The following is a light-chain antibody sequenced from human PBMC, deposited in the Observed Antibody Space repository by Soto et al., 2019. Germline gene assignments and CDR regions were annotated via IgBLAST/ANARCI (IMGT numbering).Light chain of an antibody. J-gene: IGKJ3*01. CDR1: QTILYGSNNKNY. Sequence: IVMTQSPDSLGVSLGERATINCKSNQTILYGSNNKNYLSWYQQKPGQPPKLLIYWASTRKYGVPERFSGSGSGTDFTLSITNLQAEDVAVYYCHKYYSPPFAFGPATKLHL. CDR3: HKYYSPPFA. V-gene: IGKV4-1*01. CDR2: WAS.